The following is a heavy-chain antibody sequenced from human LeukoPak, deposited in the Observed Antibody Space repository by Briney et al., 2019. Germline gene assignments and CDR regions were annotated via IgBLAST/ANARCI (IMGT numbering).Heavy chain of an antibody. J-gene: IGHJ2*01. CDR1: GGPFSGSY. CDR2: IYCSGST. Sequence: SETRSPTHPVYGGPFSGSYWGWTRHPPGKGLEWIGYIYCSGSTNYNPSLKSRVTISVDTSKNQFSLNLSSVTAADTAVYYCARHSLAGADLWGRGTLVTVSS. CDR3: ARHSLAGADL. V-gene: IGHV4-59*08. D-gene: IGHD6-19*01.